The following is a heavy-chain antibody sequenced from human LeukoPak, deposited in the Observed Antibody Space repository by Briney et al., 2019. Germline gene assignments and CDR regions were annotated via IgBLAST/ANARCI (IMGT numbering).Heavy chain of an antibody. Sequence: GGSLRLSCAASGVTVSSNYMSWVRQAPGKGLGWVSVIYSGGSTYYADSVKGRFTISRDNSKNTLYLQMNSLRAEDTAVYYCAREGAHYYDSSGYYPLYYWGQGTLVTVSS. J-gene: IGHJ4*02. CDR3: AREGAHYYDSSGYYPLYY. D-gene: IGHD3-22*01. V-gene: IGHV3-66*02. CDR2: IYSGGST. CDR1: GVTVSSNY.